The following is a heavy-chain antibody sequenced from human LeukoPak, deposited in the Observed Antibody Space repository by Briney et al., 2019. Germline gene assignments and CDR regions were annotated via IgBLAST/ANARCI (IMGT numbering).Heavy chain of an antibody. D-gene: IGHD5-18*01. J-gene: IGHJ4*02. CDR1: GGSISSSSYY. CDR2: IYYSGST. CDR3: ASVDTAMVTN. V-gene: IGHV4-39*07. Sequence: SETLSLTCTVSGGSISSSSYYWGWIRQPPGKGLEWIGSIYYSGSTYYNPSLKSRVTISVDTSKNQFSLKLSSVTAADTAVYYCASVDTAMVTNWGQGTLVTVSS.